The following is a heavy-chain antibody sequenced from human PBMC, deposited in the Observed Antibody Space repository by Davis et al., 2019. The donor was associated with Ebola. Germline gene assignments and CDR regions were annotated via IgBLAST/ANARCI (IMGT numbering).Heavy chain of an antibody. CDR2: ISGPGGAT. V-gene: IGHV3-23*01. CDR3: ASSRRSWYPAVDD. Sequence: GESLKISCAASGITFNSYDMVWVRQAAGKGLEWVSGISGPGGATYYADSVKGRFTISRANSRHTLYLQMSSLRAEDTAVYYCASSRRSWYPAVDDWGQGTLVTVSS. CDR1: GITFNSYD. J-gene: IGHJ4*02. D-gene: IGHD6-13*01.